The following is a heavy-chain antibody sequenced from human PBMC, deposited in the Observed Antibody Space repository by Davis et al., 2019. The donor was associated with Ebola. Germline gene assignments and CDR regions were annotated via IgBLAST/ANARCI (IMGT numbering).Heavy chain of an antibody. V-gene: IGHV3-23*01. D-gene: IGHD2-15*01. CDR1: GFTFSSYA. Sequence: PGGSLRLSCAASGFTFSSYAMSWVRQAPGKGLEWVSGISGSGGSTYYADSVKGRFTISRDNSRNTLYLQMNSLRAEDTAVYYCATAGYCSGGSCYSGEYYGMDVWGQGTTVTVSS. J-gene: IGHJ6*02. CDR3: ATAGYCSGGSCYSGEYYGMDV. CDR2: ISGSGGST.